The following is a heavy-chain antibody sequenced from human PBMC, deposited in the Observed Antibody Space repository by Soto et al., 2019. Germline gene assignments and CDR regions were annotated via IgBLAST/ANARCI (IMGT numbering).Heavy chain of an antibody. CDR3: AKDGPGIAVAGPYYYYYGMDV. CDR1: GFTFSSYG. D-gene: IGHD6-19*01. Sequence: PGGSLRLSCAASGFTFSSYGMHWVRQAPGKGLEWVAVISYDGSNKYYADSVKGRFTISRDNSKNTLYLQMNSLRAEDTAVYYCAKDGPGIAVAGPYYYYYGMDVWGQGTTVTVSS. V-gene: IGHV3-30*18. CDR2: ISYDGSNK. J-gene: IGHJ6*02.